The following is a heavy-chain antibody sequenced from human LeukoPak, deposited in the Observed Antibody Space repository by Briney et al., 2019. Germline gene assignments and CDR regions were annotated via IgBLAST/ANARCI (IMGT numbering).Heavy chain of an antibody. Sequence: ASVKVSCKASGHTFTSYGISWVRQAPGQGLEWMGWISAYNGNTNYAQKLQGRVTMTTDTSTSTAYMELRSLRSDDTAVYYCAREAAPYRWGAFDIWGQGTMVTVSS. CDR3: AREAAPYRWGAFDI. V-gene: IGHV1-18*01. CDR1: GHTFTSYG. J-gene: IGHJ3*02. CDR2: ISAYNGNT. D-gene: IGHD2-8*02.